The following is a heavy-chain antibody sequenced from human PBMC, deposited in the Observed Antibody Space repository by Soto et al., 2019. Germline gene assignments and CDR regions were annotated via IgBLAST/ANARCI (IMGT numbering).Heavy chain of an antibody. CDR2: ISGGGSTA. D-gene: IGHD3-22*01. J-gene: IGHJ4*02. V-gene: IGHV3-23*01. Sequence: EVQLLESGGGLVQRGGSQRLSCAASGFTFTSYVMSWVRQAPGKGLEWVAGISGGGSTAFYADSVKGRFTISRDNAKNTVVLQMDSLRADDTAIYYCAKDSNKYSSSLRGRYFDYWGQGTLVTVSS. CDR3: AKDSNKYSSSLRGRYFDY. CDR1: GFTFTSYV.